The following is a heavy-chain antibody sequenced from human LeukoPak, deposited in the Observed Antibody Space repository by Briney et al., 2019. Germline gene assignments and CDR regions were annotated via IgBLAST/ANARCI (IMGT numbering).Heavy chain of an antibody. CDR2: QSDTGAYT. Sequence: PGGSLRLSCTASGFTFSNYAMSWVRQAPGKELEWVSDQSDTGAYTNYVGSAKGRFTISRDNSKNTLWLQMNSLRAEDTAVYYCARKWNGGFDIWSQGTMVTVSS. J-gene: IGHJ3*02. V-gene: IGHV3-23*01. CDR3: ARKWNGGFDI. CDR1: GFTFSNYA. D-gene: IGHD1-1*01.